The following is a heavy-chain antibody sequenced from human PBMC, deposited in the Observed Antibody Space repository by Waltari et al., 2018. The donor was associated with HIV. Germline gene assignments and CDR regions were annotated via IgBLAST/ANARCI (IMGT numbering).Heavy chain of an antibody. V-gene: IGHV3-33*01. CDR3: ARKYSSSWGAPFDY. CDR1: GFTLSSYG. J-gene: IGHJ4*02. D-gene: IGHD6-13*01. Sequence: QVQLVESGGGVVQPGRSLRLSCATSGFTLSSYGMHRVRQAPGKGLEWVTVIWYDGSKKYYADSVKGRFTISRDNSKNTLYLQMNSLRIEDTAVYYCARKYSSSWGAPFDYWGQGTLVTVSS. CDR2: IWYDGSKK.